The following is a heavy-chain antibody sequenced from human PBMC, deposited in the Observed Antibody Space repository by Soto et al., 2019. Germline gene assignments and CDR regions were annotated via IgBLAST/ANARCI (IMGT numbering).Heavy chain of an antibody. CDR2: INAGNGNT. CDR1: GYTFFTYA. J-gene: IGHJ4*02. Sequence: QVQLVQSGAEVKKPGASVKVSCKASGYTFFTYAMHWVRQAPGQRLEWMGWINAGNGNTKYSQKFQGRVTITRDTSSRTANRQLSSLRSEDTAVYYCARGQGGPDGPGDYWGQGTLVTVSS. CDR3: ARGQGGPDGPGDY. D-gene: IGHD2-15*01. V-gene: IGHV1-3*01.